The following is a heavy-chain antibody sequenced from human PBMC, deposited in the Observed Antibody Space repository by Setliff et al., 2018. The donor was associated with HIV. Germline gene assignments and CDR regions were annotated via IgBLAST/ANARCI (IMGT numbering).Heavy chain of an antibody. J-gene: IGHJ1*01. CDR2: VYYTGTI. CDR1: GVSVSSGGYY. D-gene: IGHD2-2*01. V-gene: IGHV4-31*03. Sequence: TLSLTCTVSGVSVSSGGYYWSWIRQHPGKGLEWIGYVYYTGTIYFNPSLKSRITISVDTSKNQFSLKLGFVTAAGTAVYYCARGESTTWDLAEYFQHWGHGTLVTVSS. CDR3: ARGESTTWDLAEYFQH.